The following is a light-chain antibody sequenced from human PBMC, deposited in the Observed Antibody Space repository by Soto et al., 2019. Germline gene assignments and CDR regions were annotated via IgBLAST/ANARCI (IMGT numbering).Light chain of an antibody. V-gene: IGKV1-39*01. CDR1: QSITTY. CDR2: AAS. Sequence: DIQMTQSPSSLSASVGDRVTITCRASQSITTYLNWYQQKGGKAPKLLIYAASRLESGVPSRFSGRGSGTDFTLTISSLQPEDFATYYCQQSYRTPYTFGQGTKLEIK. CDR3: QQSYRTPYT. J-gene: IGKJ2*01.